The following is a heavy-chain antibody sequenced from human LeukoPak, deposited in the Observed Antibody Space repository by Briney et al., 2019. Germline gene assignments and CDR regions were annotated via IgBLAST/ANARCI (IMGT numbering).Heavy chain of an antibody. J-gene: IGHJ4*02. D-gene: IGHD5-12*01. Sequence: GSLRLSCSAPQFTFRSYLMPRGRQAPGKGPVWVSFITSDGSSTSYADYVKGRFTISRDNAKNMLYLQMNSLRAEDTAVYYCARDGSLPDYWGQGTLVTVSS. CDR1: QFTFRSYL. CDR2: ITSDGSST. V-gene: IGHV3-74*01. CDR3: ARDGSLPDY.